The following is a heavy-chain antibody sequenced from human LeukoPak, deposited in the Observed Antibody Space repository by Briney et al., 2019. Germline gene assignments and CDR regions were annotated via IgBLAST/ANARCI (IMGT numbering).Heavy chain of an antibody. CDR3: ARDQFRDYFRGADY. D-gene: IGHD3-16*01. CDR1: GFTFKSHA. Sequence: PGGSLRLSCAASGFTFKSHAMSWVRRAPGRGLEGVSAIRGDGATMFYADSVKGRITVSRDNSKNTLYLQFNSLRVDDTAVYYCARDQFRDYFRGADYWGQGTLVTVSS. J-gene: IGHJ4*02. V-gene: IGHV3-23*01. CDR2: IRGDGATM.